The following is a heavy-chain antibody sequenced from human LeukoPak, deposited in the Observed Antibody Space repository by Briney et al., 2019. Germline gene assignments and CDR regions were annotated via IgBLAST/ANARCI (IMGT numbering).Heavy chain of an antibody. D-gene: IGHD3-16*02. Sequence: SETLSLTCAVYGGSFSGYYWSWLRQPPGKGLEWIGEINHSGSTNYNPSLKSRVTISVDTSKNQFSLKLSSVTAADTAVYYCARGPHDYVWGSYRYTPLPDYWGQGTLVTVSS. J-gene: IGHJ4*02. CDR1: GGSFSGYY. CDR3: ARGPHDYVWGSYRYTPLPDY. CDR2: INHSGST. V-gene: IGHV4-34*01.